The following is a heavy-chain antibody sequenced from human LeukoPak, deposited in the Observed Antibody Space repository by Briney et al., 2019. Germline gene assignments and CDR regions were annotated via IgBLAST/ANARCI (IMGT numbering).Heavy chain of an antibody. Sequence: PSETLSLTCTVSGGSISSYYWSWIRQPPGKGLEWIGYIYTSGSTNYNPSLKSRFTISVDTSKNQFSLKLSSVTAADTAVYYCERGQRQLLWPWGQGTLVTVSS. CDR2: IYTSGST. J-gene: IGHJ5*02. V-gene: IGHV4-4*09. D-gene: IGHD2-2*01. CDR1: GGSISSYY. CDR3: ERGQRQLLWP.